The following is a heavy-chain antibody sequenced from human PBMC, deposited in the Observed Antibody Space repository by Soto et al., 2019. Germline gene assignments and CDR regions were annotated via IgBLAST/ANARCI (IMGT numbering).Heavy chain of an antibody. CDR2: MNPNSGNT. D-gene: IGHD3-22*01. Sequence: QVHLVQSGAEVKKPGASVKVSCKASGYTFTSYDINWVRQATGQGLEWMGWMNPNSGNTGYTQKFQGRVTMARNTSISTAYMELSSLRSEDMAVYYCARGLYYDSSGTDDAFDIWGQGTMVTVSS. CDR3: ARGLYYDSSGTDDAFDI. V-gene: IGHV1-8*01. J-gene: IGHJ3*02. CDR1: GYTFTSYD.